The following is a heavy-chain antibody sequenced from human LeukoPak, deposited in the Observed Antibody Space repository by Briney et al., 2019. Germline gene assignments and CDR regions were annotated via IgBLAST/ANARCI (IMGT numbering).Heavy chain of an antibody. V-gene: IGHV1-2*02. J-gene: IGHJ4*02. D-gene: IGHD6-13*01. CDR1: GYTFTGYY. Sequence: ASVKVSCKASGYTFTGYYMHWVRQAPGQGLEWMGWINPNSGGTNYAQKFQGRVTMTRDTPISTAYMELSRLRSDDTAVYYCARDSSSWYGGFDYWGQGTLVTVSS. CDR3: ARDSSSWYGGFDY. CDR2: INPNSGGT.